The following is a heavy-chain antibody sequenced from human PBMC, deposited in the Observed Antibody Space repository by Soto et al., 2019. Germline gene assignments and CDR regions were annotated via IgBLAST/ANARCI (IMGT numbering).Heavy chain of an antibody. J-gene: IGHJ4*02. CDR1: GYTFTSYG. D-gene: IGHD2-2*01. V-gene: IGHV1-18*01. CDR2: ISAYNGNT. CDR3: AREPLGYCSSTSCYPGLDYFDY. Sequence: ASVKVSCKGSGYTFTSYGISWVRQAPGQGLEWMGWISAYNGNTNYAQKLQGRVTMTTDTSTSTAYMELRSLRSDDTAVYYCAREPLGYCSSTSCYPGLDYFDYWGQGTLVTVSS.